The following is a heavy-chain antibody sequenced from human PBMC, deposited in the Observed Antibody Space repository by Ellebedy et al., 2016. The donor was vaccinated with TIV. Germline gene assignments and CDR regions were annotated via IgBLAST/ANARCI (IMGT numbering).Heavy chain of an antibody. D-gene: IGHD4-11*01. V-gene: IGHV6-1*01. CDR1: GDSVSSNSAA. J-gene: IGHJ6*02. CDR2: TYYRSKWYN. Sequence: SQTLSLTCXISGDSVSSNSAAWNWIRQSPSRGLEWLGKTYYRSKWYNDYAVSVKSRITINPDTSKNQFSLQLNSVTPEDTAVYYCARDRRDYSNYLYYYYYGMDVWGQGTTVTVSS. CDR3: ARDRRDYSNYLYYYYYGMDV.